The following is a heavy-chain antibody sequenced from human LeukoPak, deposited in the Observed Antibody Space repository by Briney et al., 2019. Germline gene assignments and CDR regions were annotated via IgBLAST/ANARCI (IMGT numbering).Heavy chain of an antibody. CDR3: ARGLRARGYCSSTSCSNWFDP. CDR1: GFTFSSYS. J-gene: IGHJ5*02. CDR2: ISSSSSYI. Sequence: PGGSLRLSCAASGFTFSSYSMNWVRQAPGKGLEWVSSISSSSSYIYYADSVKGRFTISRDNAKNSLYLQMNSLRAEDTAVYYCARGLRARGYCSSTSCSNWFDPWSQGTLVTVSS. V-gene: IGHV3-21*01. D-gene: IGHD2-2*01.